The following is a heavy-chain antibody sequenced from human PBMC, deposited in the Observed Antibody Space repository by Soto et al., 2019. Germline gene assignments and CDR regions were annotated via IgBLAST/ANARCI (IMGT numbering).Heavy chain of an antibody. CDR2: INHSGST. D-gene: IGHD3-3*01. V-gene: IGHV4-34*01. J-gene: IGHJ5*02. Sequence: PSETLSLTCAVYGGSFSGYYWSWIRQPPGKGLEWIGEINHSGSTNYNPSLKSRVTISVDTSKNQFSLKLSSVTAADTAVYYCARAIFGVLKGDPFDPWGQGTLVTVSS. CDR3: ARAIFGVLKGDPFDP. CDR1: GGSFSGYY.